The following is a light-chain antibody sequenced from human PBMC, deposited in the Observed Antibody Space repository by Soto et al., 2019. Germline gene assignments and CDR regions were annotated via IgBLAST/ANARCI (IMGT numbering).Light chain of an antibody. Sequence: QSVLTQPHSASGTPGQRVTISCSGSSSNIGSNTVNWYRQLPGTAPKLLIYYDDQRPPGVPDRFSGSKSGTSASLAISGLQSEDESDYYCAAWDDSLSVVFGGGTKLTVL. CDR3: AAWDDSLSVV. CDR2: YDD. V-gene: IGLV1-44*01. CDR1: SSNIGSNT. J-gene: IGLJ2*01.